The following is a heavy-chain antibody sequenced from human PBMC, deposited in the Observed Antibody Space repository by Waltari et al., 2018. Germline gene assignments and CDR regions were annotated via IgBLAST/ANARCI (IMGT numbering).Heavy chain of an antibody. CDR2: MYYSGST. CDR1: GGLLISSAFL. CDR3: ARQDYYYVKGYFDL. Sequence: LQPQESGPGMVKPSETLFPPCVVSGGLLISSAFLWGWVRQPPGKGLEFIGGMYYSGSTYYNPSLKSRVTISVDTSQNQFSLRLSSVTAADTAVYYCARQDYYYVKGYFDLWGRGTLVTVSS. J-gene: IGHJ2*01. V-gene: IGHV4-39*01. D-gene: IGHD3-22*01.